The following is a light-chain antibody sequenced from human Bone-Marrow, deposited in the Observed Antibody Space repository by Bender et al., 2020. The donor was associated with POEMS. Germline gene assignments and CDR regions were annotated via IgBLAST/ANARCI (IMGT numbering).Light chain of an antibody. Sequence: QSALTQPASVSRSPGQSITISCTGTSSDVGGSNFVSWYQHHPGKAPKLVIYEVNKRPSGVPDRFSGSKSGNTASLTVSGLQSEDEGDYYCQSYDNSLGGWVFGGGTKLTVL. J-gene: IGLJ3*02. CDR1: SSDVGGSNF. CDR2: EVN. V-gene: IGLV2-8*01. CDR3: QSYDNSLGGWV.